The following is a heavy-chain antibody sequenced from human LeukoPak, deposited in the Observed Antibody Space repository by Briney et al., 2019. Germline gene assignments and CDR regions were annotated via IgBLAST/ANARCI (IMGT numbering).Heavy chain of an antibody. CDR2: IDYSGST. CDR1: GGSISSYY. CDR3: ARGSGVPADPFDY. Sequence: SETLSLTCTVSGGSISSYYWSWIRQPPGKGLEWIGYIDYSGSTNYNPSLKSRVTISVDTSKNQFSLKLSSVTAADTAVYYCARGSGVPADPFDYWGQGTLVTVPS. J-gene: IGHJ4*02. D-gene: IGHD2-2*01. V-gene: IGHV4-59*01.